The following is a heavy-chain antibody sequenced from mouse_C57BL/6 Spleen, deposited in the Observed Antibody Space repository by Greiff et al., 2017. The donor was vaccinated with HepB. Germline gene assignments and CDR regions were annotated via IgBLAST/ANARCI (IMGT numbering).Heavy chain of an antibody. V-gene: IGHV1-4*01. Sequence: QVHVKQSGAELARPGASVKMSCKASGYTFTSYTMHWVKQRPGQGLEWIGYINPSSGYTKYNQKFKDKATLTADKSSSTAYMQLSSLTSEDSAVYYCARDRGDYWGQGTTLTVSS. CDR1: GYTFTSYT. CDR2: INPSSGYT. CDR3: ARDRGDY. J-gene: IGHJ2*01.